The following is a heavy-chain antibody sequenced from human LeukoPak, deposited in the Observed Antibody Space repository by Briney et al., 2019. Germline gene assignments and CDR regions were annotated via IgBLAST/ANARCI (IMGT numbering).Heavy chain of an antibody. CDR1: GFTFSSYS. D-gene: IGHD3-22*01. Sequence: GGSLRLSCAASGFTFSSYSMNWVRQAPGKGLEWVSSISSSSSYIYYADSVKGRFTISRDNAKNSLYLQMNSLRAEDTAVYYCARADYDSSGYPGQDLDYWGQGTLVTVSS. CDR3: ARADYDSSGYPGQDLDY. V-gene: IGHV3-21*01. J-gene: IGHJ4*02. CDR2: ISSSSSYI.